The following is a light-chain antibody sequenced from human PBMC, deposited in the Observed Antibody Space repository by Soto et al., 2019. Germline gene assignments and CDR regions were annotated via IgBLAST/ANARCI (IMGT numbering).Light chain of an antibody. J-gene: IGKJ2*01. V-gene: IGKV1-27*01. CDR2: AAS. CDR3: QKYNSAPYT. CDR1: QGISNY. Sequence: DIQMTQSPSSLSASVGDRVTITCRASQGISNYLAWYQQKPGKVPKLLIYAASTLQSGVPSRFRGSGSETDFTLTISNLQPEDVATYYCQKYNSAPYTFGQGTKLEIK.